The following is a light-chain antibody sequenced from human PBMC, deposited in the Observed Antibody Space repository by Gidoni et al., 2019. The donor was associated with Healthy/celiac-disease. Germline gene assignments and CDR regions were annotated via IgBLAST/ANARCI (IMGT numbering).Light chain of an antibody. CDR1: QSVSSY. J-gene: IGKJ1*01. CDR3: QQRNNWPQT. CDR2: EAS. Sequence: EIVLTQSPATLSLSPEERATHPCRASQSVSSYLAWYQQKPGQAPRLLIYEASNRATGIPARFSGSGSGTDFTLTISSLEPEELAVYYCQQRNNWPQTFXXXTKVEIK. V-gene: IGKV3-11*01.